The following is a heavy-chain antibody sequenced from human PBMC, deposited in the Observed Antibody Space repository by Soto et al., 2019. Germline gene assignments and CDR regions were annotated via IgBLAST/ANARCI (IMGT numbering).Heavy chain of an antibody. V-gene: IGHV3-48*01. CDR1: GFTFSSYS. D-gene: IGHD6-13*01. J-gene: IGHJ5*02. CDR2: ISSSSSTI. Sequence: EVQLVESGGGLVQPGGSLRLSCAASGFTFSSYSMNWVRQAPGKGLEWVSYISSSSSTIYYADSVKGRFTISRDNAKNSLYPQINRLRAEETAVYYCARHPERIAQLGWFAPWGQGTLVTVSS. CDR3: ARHPERIAQLGWFAP.